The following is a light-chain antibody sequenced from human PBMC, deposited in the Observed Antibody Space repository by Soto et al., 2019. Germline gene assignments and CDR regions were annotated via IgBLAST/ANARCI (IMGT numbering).Light chain of an antibody. J-gene: IGLJ2*01. Sequence: QSALTQPHSVSGSPGQSVTISCTGTRSDVGGYDYVSWYQQHPGKAPKLLIYDVTKRPSEVPDRFSGSKSGNTASLTISGLQAEDEADYYCASYTSSSTSVIFGRGTQLTVL. CDR1: RSDVGGYDY. V-gene: IGLV2-11*01. CDR2: DVT. CDR3: ASYTSSSTSVI.